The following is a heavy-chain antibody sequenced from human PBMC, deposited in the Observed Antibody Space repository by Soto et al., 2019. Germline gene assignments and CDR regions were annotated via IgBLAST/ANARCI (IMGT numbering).Heavy chain of an antibody. CDR1: GYTFDRYA. V-gene: IGHV1-18*01. Sequence: QVQLVQSGAEVKKPGASVTVSCKESGYTFDRYAMSWLRQAPGQGLEWMGWITGDTHEATYAQTFPGRVSLTRDRSTPAAYMELRSLRYDDTAVYYCARARPTDHRGQGTLVTVSS. CDR2: ITGDTHEA. CDR3: ARARPTDH. J-gene: IGHJ5*02.